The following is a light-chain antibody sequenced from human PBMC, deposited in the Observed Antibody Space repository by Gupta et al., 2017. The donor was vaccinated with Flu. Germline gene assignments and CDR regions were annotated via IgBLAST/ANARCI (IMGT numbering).Light chain of an antibody. CDR3: QQFGSSPLT. Sequence: ELVLTQSPGTLSLSPGERVTLSCRASQSVSSNYLAWYQQRPGQAPRLLMYATSNRATGISDRFSGSGSGTDFTLTISRLEPEDFAVYYCQQFGSSPLTFGGGTRVEIK. V-gene: IGKV3-20*01. J-gene: IGKJ4*01. CDR2: ATS. CDR1: QSVSSNY.